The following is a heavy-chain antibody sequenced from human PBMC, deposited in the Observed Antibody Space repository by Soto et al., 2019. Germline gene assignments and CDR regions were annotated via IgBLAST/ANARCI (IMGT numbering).Heavy chain of an antibody. V-gene: IGHV4-4*07. CDR3: ARMTTRVRYYYGMDV. J-gene: IGHJ6*02. CDR1: GGSISSYY. Sequence: SETLSLTCTVSGGSISSYYWSWIRQPAGKGLEWIGRIYTSGSTNYNPSLKSRVTMSVDTSKNQFSLKLSSVTAADTAVYYCARMTTRVRYYYGMDVWGQGTTVTVSS. CDR2: IYTSGST. D-gene: IGHD4-17*01.